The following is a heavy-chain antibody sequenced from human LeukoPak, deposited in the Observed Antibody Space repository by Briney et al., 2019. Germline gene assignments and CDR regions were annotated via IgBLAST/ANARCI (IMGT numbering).Heavy chain of an antibody. Sequence: GGSLRLSCAASGFTFSNAWMSWVRQAPGKGLEWVANIKQDGSEKYYADSVKGRFTISRDNSKNTLYLQMNSLRAEDTAVYYCAKDRGAYFSKNWFDPWGQGTLVTVSS. CDR1: GFTFSNAW. CDR2: IKQDGSEK. J-gene: IGHJ5*02. D-gene: IGHD2-8*01. V-gene: IGHV3-7*01. CDR3: AKDRGAYFSKNWFDP.